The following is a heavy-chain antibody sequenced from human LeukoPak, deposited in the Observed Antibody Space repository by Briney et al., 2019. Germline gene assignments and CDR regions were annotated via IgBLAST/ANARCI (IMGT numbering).Heavy chain of an antibody. CDR3: AKAYGSGSYSDY. J-gene: IGHJ4*02. CDR1: GFIFSNYG. CDR2: IRYDGSDK. V-gene: IGHV3-30*02. D-gene: IGHD3-10*01. Sequence: GGSLRLSCAASGFIFSNYGMHWVRQAPGKGLEWVAFIRYDGSDKYYADSVKGRFTISRDNSKNTLYLQMNSLRAEDTAVYYCAKAYGSGSYSDYWGQGTLVTVSS.